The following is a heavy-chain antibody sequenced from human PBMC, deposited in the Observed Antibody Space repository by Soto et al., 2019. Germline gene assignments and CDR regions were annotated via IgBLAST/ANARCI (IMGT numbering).Heavy chain of an antibody. Sequence: ASVKVSCKASGYTFTGYYMHWVRQAPGQGREWMGWINPNSGGTNYAQKFQGRVTMTRDTSISTAYMELSRLRSDDTAVYYCARTKYCSSTSCYNHPFDYWGQGXLVTVSS. CDR2: INPNSGGT. CDR3: ARTKYCSSTSCYNHPFDY. CDR1: GYTFTGYY. J-gene: IGHJ4*02. V-gene: IGHV1-2*02. D-gene: IGHD2-2*02.